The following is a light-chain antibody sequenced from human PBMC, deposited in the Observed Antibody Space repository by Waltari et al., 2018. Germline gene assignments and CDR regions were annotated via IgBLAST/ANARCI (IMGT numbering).Light chain of an antibody. CDR2: LTSDGSH. V-gene: IGLV4-69*01. J-gene: IGLJ2*01. CDR3: QTWGDGTVV. Sequence: QLVLTQSPSASASLAASAKLTCTLSSGHSSYPNAWHQPQPEKPHRSLMKLTSDGSHNQGDGIPDRVAGSSSGAERYLTISSLQSEDEADYYCQTWGDGTVVFGGGTKLTVL. CDR1: SGHSSYP.